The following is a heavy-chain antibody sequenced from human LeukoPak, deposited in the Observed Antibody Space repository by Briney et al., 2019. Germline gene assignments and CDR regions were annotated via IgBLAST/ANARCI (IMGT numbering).Heavy chain of an antibody. J-gene: IGHJ4*02. CDR1: GFTFSSYS. CDR3: ASTPQGYCTNGVCPDY. V-gene: IGHV3-48*04. CDR2: ISSSGSTI. D-gene: IGHD2-8*01. Sequence: GGSLRLSCAASGFTFSSYSMNWVRQAPGKGLEWVSYISSSGSTIYYADSVKGRFTISRDNAKNSLYLQMNSLRAEDTAVYYCASTPQGYCTNGVCPDYWGQGTLVTVSS.